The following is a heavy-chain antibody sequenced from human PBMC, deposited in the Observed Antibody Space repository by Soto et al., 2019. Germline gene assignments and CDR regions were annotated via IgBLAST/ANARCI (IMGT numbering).Heavy chain of an antibody. CDR3: ARGVLEWLLRDSYYYYMDV. CDR2: IDDTGST. J-gene: IGHJ6*03. D-gene: IGHD3-3*01. CDR1: GGSISSCCYN. V-gene: IGHV4-61*01. Sequence: SETLSLTCTVSGGSISSCCYNWGWIRQPPGQGLEWIGYIDDTGSTNYNPSLKSRVTLSVDPSNNQYSLKLSSVTAADTAVYYCARGVLEWLLRDSYYYYMDVWGKGTTVTVSS.